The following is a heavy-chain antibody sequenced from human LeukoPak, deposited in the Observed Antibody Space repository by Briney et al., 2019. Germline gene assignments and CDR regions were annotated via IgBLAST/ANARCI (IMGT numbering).Heavy chain of an antibody. Sequence: PGGSLRLSCAASGFTFSGDWMHWVRQAPGKGLVWVSRTNSDGSSTSYADSVKGRFTISRDNAKNTLYLQMNSLRAEDTAVYYCARGGSYSYNWFDPWGQGTLVTVSS. D-gene: IGHD1-26*01. J-gene: IGHJ5*02. V-gene: IGHV3-74*01. CDR1: GFTFSGDW. CDR3: ARGGSYSYNWFDP. CDR2: TNSDGSST.